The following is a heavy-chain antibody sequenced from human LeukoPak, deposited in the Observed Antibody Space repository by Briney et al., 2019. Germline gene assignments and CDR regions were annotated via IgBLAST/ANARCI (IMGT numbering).Heavy chain of an antibody. D-gene: IGHD1-26*01. J-gene: IGHJ3*01. CDR3: ARALRGSPYDAFDV. CDR1: GGSLNGYY. Sequence: PSETLSLTCAVDGGSLNGYYWSWIRQPPGKGLEWIGEINHGGTTNFNPSLKSRVIISVDTSQNHFSLKLNSVTAADMAIYFCARALRGSPYDAFDVWGQGTMVTVSS. CDR2: INHGGTT. V-gene: IGHV4-34*01.